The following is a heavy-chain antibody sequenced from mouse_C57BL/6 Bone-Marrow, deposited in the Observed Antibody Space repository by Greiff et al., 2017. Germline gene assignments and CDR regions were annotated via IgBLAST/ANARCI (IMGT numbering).Heavy chain of an antibody. Sequence: VQRVESGAELARPGASVKLSCKASGYTFTSYGISWVKQRTGQGLEWIGEIYPRSGNTYYNEKFKGKATLTADKSSSTAYMGLRSLTSEDSAVYFCARDVYETYWGQGTLVTVSA. J-gene: IGHJ3*01. CDR3: ARDVYETY. D-gene: IGHD1-1*01. CDR1: GYTFTSYG. V-gene: IGHV1-81*01. CDR2: IYPRSGNT.